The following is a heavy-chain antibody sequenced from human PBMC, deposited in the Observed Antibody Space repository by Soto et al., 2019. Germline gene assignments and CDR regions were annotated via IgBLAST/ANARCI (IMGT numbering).Heavy chain of an antibody. CDR2: ISAYNGNT. CDR3: ARRMYYYDSSGYPSDY. Sequence: QVHLVQSGAEVKKPGASVKVSCKASGYTFTSYGINWLRQAPGQGLEWMGWISAYNGNTNYAQNLQGRVTVTTDTSTSTAYMERRSLRSDYTAVYYCARRMYYYDSSGYPSDYWGQGTLVTVSS. V-gene: IGHV1-18*01. D-gene: IGHD3-22*01. CDR1: GYTFTSYG. J-gene: IGHJ4*02.